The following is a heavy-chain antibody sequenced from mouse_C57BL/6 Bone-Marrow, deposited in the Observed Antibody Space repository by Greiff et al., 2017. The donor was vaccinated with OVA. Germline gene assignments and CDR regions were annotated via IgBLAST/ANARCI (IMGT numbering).Heavy chain of an antibody. D-gene: IGHD1-1*01. J-gene: IGHJ1*03. V-gene: IGHV1-81*01. CDR1: GYTFTSYG. CDR2: IYPRSGNT. CDR3: AIITYWYFDV. Sequence: VQLQQSGAELVRPGASVKLSCKASGYTFTSYGISWVKQRTGQGLEWIGEIYPRSGNTYYNEKFKGKATLTADKSSSTAYMELRSLTSEDSAVYFCAIITYWYFDVWGTGTTVTVSS.